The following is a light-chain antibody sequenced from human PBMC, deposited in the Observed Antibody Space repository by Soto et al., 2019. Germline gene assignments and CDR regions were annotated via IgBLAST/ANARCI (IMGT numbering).Light chain of an antibody. CDR3: SSYAGSNNFGVV. CDR2: EVS. J-gene: IGLJ2*01. CDR1: SSGVVGYNY. V-gene: IGLV2-8*01. Sequence: QSALTQPPSASGSPGQSVTISCTGTSSGVVGYNYVSWYQQHPGKAPELMIYEVSKRPSGVPDRFSGSKSGNTASLTVSGLQAEDEADYYCSSYAGSNNFGVVFGGGTKLTVL.